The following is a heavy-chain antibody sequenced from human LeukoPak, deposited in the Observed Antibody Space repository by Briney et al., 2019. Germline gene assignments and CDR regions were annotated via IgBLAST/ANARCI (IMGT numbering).Heavy chain of an antibody. D-gene: IGHD3-22*01. V-gene: IGHV4-4*02. CDR1: GGSITRTNW. Sequence: SETLSLTCAVSGGSITRTNWWTWVRQPPGKGLEWIGEVYHNGRTNYNPSLQSRITISVDKSKNQFSLNLTSVTAADTAIYYCARDWDGRDSDRSGYYPWWFDPWGQGALVTVSS. CDR2: VYHNGRT. J-gene: IGHJ5*02. CDR3: ARDWDGRDSDRSGYYPWWFDP.